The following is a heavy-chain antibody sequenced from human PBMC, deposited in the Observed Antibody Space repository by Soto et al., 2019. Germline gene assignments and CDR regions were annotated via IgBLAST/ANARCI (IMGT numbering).Heavy chain of an antibody. CDR1: GFSLSNARMG. Sequence: QVTLKESGPVLVKPTETLTLTCTVSGFSLSNARMGVSWIRQPPGKALEWLAHIFSNDEKSYSTSLKSRLTTSXDXRKSQVVLTMTNMDPVDTATYYCARMSTVTNDAFDIWGQGTMVTVSS. V-gene: IGHV2-26*01. J-gene: IGHJ3*02. CDR2: IFSNDEK. D-gene: IGHD4-17*01. CDR3: ARMSTVTNDAFDI.